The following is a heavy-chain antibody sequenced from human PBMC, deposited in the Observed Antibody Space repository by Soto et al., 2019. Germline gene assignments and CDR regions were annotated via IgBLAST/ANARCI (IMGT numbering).Heavy chain of an antibody. Sequence: GGSLRLCCAASGFTFSSYWMHWVRQAPGKGLVWVSRINSDGSSTSYADSVKGRFTISRDNAKNTLYLQMNSLRAEDTAVYYCARAHRLYSSGWQIDYWGHGTLVTAPQ. V-gene: IGHV3-74*01. CDR2: INSDGSST. CDR3: ARAHRLYSSGWQIDY. CDR1: GFTFSSYW. J-gene: IGHJ4*01. D-gene: IGHD6-19*01.